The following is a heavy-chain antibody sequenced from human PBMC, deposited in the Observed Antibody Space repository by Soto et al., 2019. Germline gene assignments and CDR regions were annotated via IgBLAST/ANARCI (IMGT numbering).Heavy chain of an antibody. CDR1: GCSISSGDYY. Sequence: PSETLSLTCTVSGCSISSGDYYWSWIRQPPGKGLEWIGYIYYSGSTYYNPSLKSRVTISVDTSKNQFSLKLSSVTAADTAVYYCARVVEMATTPHFDYWGQGTLVTAPQ. CDR2: IYYSGST. J-gene: IGHJ4*02. V-gene: IGHV4-30-4*01. CDR3: ARVVEMATTPHFDY. D-gene: IGHD5-12*01.